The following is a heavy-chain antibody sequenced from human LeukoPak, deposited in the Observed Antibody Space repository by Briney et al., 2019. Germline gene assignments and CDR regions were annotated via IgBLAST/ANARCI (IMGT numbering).Heavy chain of an antibody. D-gene: IGHD6-13*01. CDR3: ATLSEPDQLAALYGMDV. J-gene: IGHJ6*02. Sequence: GASVKVSCKASGYTFTSYGISWVRQAPGQGLEWMGWISAYNGNTNYAQKLQGRVTMTTDTSTSTAYMELRSLRSDDTAVYYCATLSEPDQLAALYGMDVWGQGTTVTVSS. CDR2: ISAYNGNT. V-gene: IGHV1-18*01. CDR1: GYTFTSYG.